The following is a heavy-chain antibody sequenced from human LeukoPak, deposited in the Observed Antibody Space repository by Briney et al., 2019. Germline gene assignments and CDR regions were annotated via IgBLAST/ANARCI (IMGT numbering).Heavy chain of an antibody. CDR1: GYTFTNYY. Sequence: AASVKVSCKTSGYTFTNYYMHWVRQAPGQGLEWMGIINPSGSSTTYAQKFQGRVTMTRDTSTSTDFMELSSLRSEDTAVYYCARGLITMVRGVISHFDYWGQGTLVTVSS. CDR3: ARGLITMVRGVISHFDY. D-gene: IGHD3-10*01. V-gene: IGHV1-46*01. J-gene: IGHJ4*02. CDR2: INPSGSST.